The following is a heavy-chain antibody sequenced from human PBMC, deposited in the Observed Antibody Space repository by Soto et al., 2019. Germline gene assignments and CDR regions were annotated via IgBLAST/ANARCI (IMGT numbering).Heavy chain of an antibody. CDR1: GFTFSSIS. D-gene: IGHD5-18*01. CDR2: ISGSGGGT. Sequence: PGGSLRLSCVASGFTFSSISMSWVLQAPGKGLEWLSAISGSGGGTYYADSVKGRFTISRDNSKNTLFLQMSSLSAEDTAVYYCAKWGYTLGYNYYGLDVWGQGTTVTVSS. V-gene: IGHV3-23*01. J-gene: IGHJ6*02. CDR3: AKWGYTLGYNYYGLDV.